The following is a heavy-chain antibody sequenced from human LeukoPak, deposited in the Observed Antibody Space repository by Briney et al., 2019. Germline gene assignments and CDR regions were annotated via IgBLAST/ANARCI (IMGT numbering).Heavy chain of an antibody. J-gene: IGHJ5*02. Sequence: SETLSLTCTVSGGSISSGGYYWSWIRQHPGKGLEWIGYIYYSGSTYYNPSLKSRVTISVDTSKNQFSLKLSSVTAADTAVYYCARGYQLLYRSSSVWFDPWGQGTLVTVSS. CDR2: IYYSGST. CDR3: ARGYQLLYRSSSVWFDP. V-gene: IGHV4-31*03. D-gene: IGHD2-2*02. CDR1: GGSISSGGYY.